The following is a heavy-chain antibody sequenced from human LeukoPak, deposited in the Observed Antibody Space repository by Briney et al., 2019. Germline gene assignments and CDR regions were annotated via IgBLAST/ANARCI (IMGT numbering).Heavy chain of an antibody. V-gene: IGHV3-30*18. D-gene: IGHD6-13*01. CDR3: AKDSAAGIAGWPSYFDY. CDR1: GFTFSSYG. Sequence: PGRSLSLSCAASGFTFSSYGMHWDRQAPGKGLEWVAVISYDGSNKYYADSVKGRFTISRDNSKNTLYLQMNSLRAEDTAVYYCAKDSAAGIAGWPSYFDYWGQGTLVTVSS. CDR2: ISYDGSNK. J-gene: IGHJ4*02.